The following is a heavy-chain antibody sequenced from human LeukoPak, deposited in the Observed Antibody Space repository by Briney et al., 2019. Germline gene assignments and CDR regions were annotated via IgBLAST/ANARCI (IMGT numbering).Heavy chain of an antibody. CDR1: GYTLTELS. CDR2: FDPEDGET. D-gene: IGHD3-3*01. J-gene: IGHJ4*02. Sequence: ASVKVSCKVSGYTLTELSMHWVRQAPGKGLEWMGGFDPEDGETIYAQKFQGRVTMTTDTSTSTAYMEVRSLRSDDTAVYYCAREGITIFGVVLYFDYWGQGTLVTVSS. CDR3: AREGITIFGVVLYFDY. V-gene: IGHV1-24*01.